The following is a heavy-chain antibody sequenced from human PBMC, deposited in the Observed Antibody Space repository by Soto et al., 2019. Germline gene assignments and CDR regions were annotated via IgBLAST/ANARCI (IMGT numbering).Heavy chain of an antibody. Sequence: QVQLVESGGGVVQPGRSLRLSCAASGFTFSSYGMHWVRQAPGKGLEWVAVISYDGSNKYYADSVKGRFTISRDNSKNTLYLQMNSLRAEDTAVYYCAKDPQNYGDYVGWFDPWGQGTLVTVSS. J-gene: IGHJ5*02. CDR1: GFTFSSYG. V-gene: IGHV3-30*18. CDR2: ISYDGSNK. CDR3: AKDPQNYGDYVGWFDP. D-gene: IGHD4-17*01.